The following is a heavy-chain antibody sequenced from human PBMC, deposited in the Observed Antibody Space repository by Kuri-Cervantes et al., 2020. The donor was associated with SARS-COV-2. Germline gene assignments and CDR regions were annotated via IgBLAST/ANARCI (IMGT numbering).Heavy chain of an antibody. CDR2: ISGSGGST. Sequence: GESLKISCTASGFTFGDYAMSWVRQAPGKGLEWVSAISGSGGSTYYADSVEGRFTISRDNSKNTLYLQMNSLRAEDTAVYYCARSLPTRPAASLLNYYYYYGMDVWGQGTTVTVSS. J-gene: IGHJ6*02. V-gene: IGHV3-23*01. CDR3: ARSLPTRPAASLLNYYYYYGMDV. CDR1: GFTFGDYA. D-gene: IGHD2-2*01.